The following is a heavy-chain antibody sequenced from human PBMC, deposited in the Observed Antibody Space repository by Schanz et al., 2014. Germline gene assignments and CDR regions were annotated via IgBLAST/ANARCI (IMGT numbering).Heavy chain of an antibody. CDR3: ARPRFDYGEVDY. CDR1: GFTISSYS. D-gene: IGHD4-17*01. J-gene: IGHJ4*02. Sequence: VRLVESGGGLVQPGGSLRLSCAASGFTISSYSMNWFRQPAGKGLEWVAVIWNNGVTKYYADSVRGRFTISRDRFQNTLYLRMSSLRAEDTAVYYCARPRFDYGEVDYWGQGTLVTVSS. V-gene: IGHV3-33*08. CDR2: IWNNGVTK.